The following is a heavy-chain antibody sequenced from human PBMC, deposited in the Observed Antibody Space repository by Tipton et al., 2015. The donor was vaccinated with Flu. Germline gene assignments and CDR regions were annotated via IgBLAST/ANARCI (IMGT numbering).Heavy chain of an antibody. D-gene: IGHD3-9*01. Sequence: SLRLSCAASGFTFSSYAMSWVRQAPGKGLEWVSAISGSGGSTYYADSVKGRFTISRDNSKNTLYLQMNSLRAEDTAVYYCVDLNLIGYDAFDIWGQGTMVTVSS. CDR1: GFTFSSYA. CDR3: VDLNLIGYDAFDI. CDR2: ISGSGGST. J-gene: IGHJ3*02. V-gene: IGHV3-23*01.